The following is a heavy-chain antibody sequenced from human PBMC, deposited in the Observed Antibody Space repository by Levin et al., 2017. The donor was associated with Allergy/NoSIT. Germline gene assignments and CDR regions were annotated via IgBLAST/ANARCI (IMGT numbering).Heavy chain of an antibody. Sequence: SQTLSLTCTVSGGSVSSGSYYWSWIRQPPGKGLEWIGYIYYSGSTNYNPSLKSRVPISVDTHKNQFSLKLSSVTAADTAVDYCARVGYYYDSSGAFDYWGQGTLVTVSS. D-gene: IGHD3-22*01. CDR2: IYYSGST. J-gene: IGHJ4*02. CDR1: GGSVSSGSYY. V-gene: IGHV4-61*01. CDR3: ARVGYYYDSSGAFDY.